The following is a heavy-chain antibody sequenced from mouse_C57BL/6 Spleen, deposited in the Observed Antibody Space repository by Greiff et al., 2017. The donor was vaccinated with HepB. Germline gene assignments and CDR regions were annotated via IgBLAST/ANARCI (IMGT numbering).Heavy chain of an antibody. V-gene: IGHV1-15*01. CDR2: IDPETGGT. Sequence: VQLQQSGAELVRPGASVTLSCKASGYTFTDYEMHWVKQTPVHGLEWIGAIDPETGGTAYNQKFKGKAILTADKSSSTAYMELRSLTSEDSAVYYCTRGGLYYYGSSYGGYFDYWAKAPLSQSPQ. D-gene: IGHD1-1*01. CDR3: TRGGLYYYGSSYGGYFDY. CDR1: GYTFTDYE. J-gene: IGHJ2*01.